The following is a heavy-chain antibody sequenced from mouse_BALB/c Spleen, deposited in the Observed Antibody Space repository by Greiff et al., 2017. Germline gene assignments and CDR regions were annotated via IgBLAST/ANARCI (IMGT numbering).Heavy chain of an antibody. J-gene: IGHJ3*01. Sequence: VQLQQSGPQLVRPGASVKISCKASGYSFTSYWMHLVKQRPGQGLEWIGMIDPSDSETRLNQKFKDKATLTVDKSSSTAYMQLSSPTSEDSAVYYCARSEGPPFAYWGQGTLVTVSA. D-gene: IGHD6-1*01. CDR3: ARSEGPPFAY. CDR1: GYSFTSYW. CDR2: IDPSDSET. V-gene: IGHV1S126*01.